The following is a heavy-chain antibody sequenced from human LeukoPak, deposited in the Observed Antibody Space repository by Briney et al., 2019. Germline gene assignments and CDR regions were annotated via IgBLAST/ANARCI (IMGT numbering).Heavy chain of an antibody. D-gene: IGHD3-10*01. Sequence: PSGTLSLTCAVSGGSIDTNNWWSWVRQPPGKGLEWIGEIYHSGSTNYNPSLKSQVTILVDKSKNQFSLKLSSVTAADTAVYYCARDSTGSGTYSKIDYWGQGILVTVSS. J-gene: IGHJ4*02. CDR2: IYHSGST. CDR3: ARDSTGSGTYSKIDY. CDR1: GGSIDTNNW. V-gene: IGHV4-4*02.